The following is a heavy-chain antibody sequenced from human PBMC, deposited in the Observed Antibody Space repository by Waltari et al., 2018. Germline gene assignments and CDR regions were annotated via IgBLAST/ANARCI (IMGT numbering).Heavy chain of an antibody. CDR3: ARVVVGATSRYFDY. CDR1: GYSISSGYY. V-gene: IGHV4-38-2*01. D-gene: IGHD1-26*01. J-gene: IGHJ4*02. CDR2: IYHSGST. Sequence: QVQLQESGPGLVKPSETLSLTCAVSGYSISSGYYWGWLRQPPGKGLEWIGSIYHSGSTYYNPSLKSRVTISVDTSKNQFSLKLSSVTAADTAVYYCARVVVGATSRYFDYWGQGTLVTVSS.